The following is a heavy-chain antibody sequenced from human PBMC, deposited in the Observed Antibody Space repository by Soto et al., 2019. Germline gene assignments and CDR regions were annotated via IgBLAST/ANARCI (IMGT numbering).Heavy chain of an antibody. D-gene: IGHD6-13*01. V-gene: IGHV1-18*01. CDR3: AREQYSSSWYRGYYYYYGMDV. Sequence: QVQLVQSGAEVKKPGASVKVSCKSSGYTFTSYGISWVRQAPGQGLEWMGWISAYNGNTNYAQKLQGRVTMTTDTSTSTDHMELRSLRSDDSAVYYCAREQYSSSWYRGYYYYYGMDVWGQGTTVTVSS. CDR2: ISAYNGNT. J-gene: IGHJ6*02. CDR1: GYTFTSYG.